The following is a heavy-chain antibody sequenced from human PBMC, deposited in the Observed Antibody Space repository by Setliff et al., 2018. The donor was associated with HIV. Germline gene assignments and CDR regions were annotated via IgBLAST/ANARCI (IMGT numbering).Heavy chain of an antibody. Sequence: NPSETLSLTCTVSGGSISSGSYYWSWIRQPAGKGLEWIGHIYTSGSTNYNPSLKSRVTISVDTSKNHFSLKLSSVTAADTAVYYCARRERYYDILTGRVFDGFDIWGQGTMVTVS. J-gene: IGHJ3*02. V-gene: IGHV4-61*09. D-gene: IGHD3-9*01. CDR3: ARRERYYDILTGRVFDGFDI. CDR2: IYTSGST. CDR1: GGSISSGSYY.